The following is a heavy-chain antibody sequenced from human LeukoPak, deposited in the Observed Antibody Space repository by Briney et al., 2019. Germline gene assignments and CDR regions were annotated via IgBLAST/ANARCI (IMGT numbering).Heavy chain of an antibody. J-gene: IGHJ4*02. CDR1: GGSISSSSYY. CDR2: IYYSGST. CDR3: ARDPEGWDYFDY. Sequence: SETLSLTCTVSGGSISSSSYYWGWIRQPPGKGLEWIGSIYYSGSTYYNPSLKSRVTMSVDTSKNQFSLKLSSVTAADTAVYYCARDPEGWDYFDYWGRGTLVTVSS. D-gene: IGHD6-19*01. V-gene: IGHV4-39*07.